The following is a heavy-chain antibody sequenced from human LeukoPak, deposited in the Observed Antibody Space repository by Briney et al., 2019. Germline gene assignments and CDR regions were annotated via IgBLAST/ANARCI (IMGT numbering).Heavy chain of an antibody. Sequence: GSLRLSCAASGFTVSSNYMSWVRQAPGKGLEWVSVIYSGGSTYYADSVKGRFTISRDNSKNTLYLQMNSLRAEDTAVYYCARDCGDDCYYAFDIWGQGTMVTVSS. J-gene: IGHJ3*02. D-gene: IGHD2-21*01. CDR2: IYSGGST. CDR1: GFTVSSNY. V-gene: IGHV3-53*01. CDR3: ARDCGDDCYYAFDI.